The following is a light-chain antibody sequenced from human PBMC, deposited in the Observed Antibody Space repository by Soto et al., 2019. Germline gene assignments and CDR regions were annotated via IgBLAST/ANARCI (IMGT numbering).Light chain of an antibody. V-gene: IGKV3-15*01. CDR1: ESVGRN. Sequence: EIVMTQYPATLSLSPGERATLSCRASESVGRNLAWYQQKPGQAPRLLIYGAYTRATAIPPRFSGTGSGTDSNLTITSLQSEHFEVSYCQHYNNWQPETFGQGTQVDIK. J-gene: IGKJ2*01. CDR2: GAY. CDR3: QHYNNWQPET.